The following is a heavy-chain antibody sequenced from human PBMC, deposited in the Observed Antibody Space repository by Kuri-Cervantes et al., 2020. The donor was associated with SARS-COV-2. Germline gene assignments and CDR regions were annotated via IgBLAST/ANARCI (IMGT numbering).Heavy chain of an antibody. J-gene: IGHJ3*02. CDR2: ISAYNGNT. V-gene: IGHV1-18*04. Sequence: ASVKVSCKASGYTFTGYYMHWVRQAPGQGLEWMGWISAYNGNTNYAQKPQGRVTMTTDTSTSTAYMELRSLRSDDTAVYYCAREGGGDPLVLGFGVVIHDAFDIWGQGTMVTVSS. CDR1: GYTFTGYY. CDR3: AREGGGDPLVLGFGVVIHDAFDI. D-gene: IGHD3-3*01.